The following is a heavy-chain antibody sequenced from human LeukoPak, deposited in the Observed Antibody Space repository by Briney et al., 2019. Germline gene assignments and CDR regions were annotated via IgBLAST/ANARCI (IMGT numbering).Heavy chain of an antibody. V-gene: IGHV3-30*18. CDR2: ISYDGSNK. CDR3: AKAVMITFGGVIVLVDY. D-gene: IGHD3-16*02. CDR1: GFTFSSYG. Sequence: PGGSLRLSCAASGFTFSSYGMHRVRQAPGKGLEWVAVISYDGSNKYYADSVKGRFTISRDNSKNTLYLQMNSLRAEDTAVYYCAKAVMITFGGVIVLVDYWGQGTLVTVSS. J-gene: IGHJ4*02.